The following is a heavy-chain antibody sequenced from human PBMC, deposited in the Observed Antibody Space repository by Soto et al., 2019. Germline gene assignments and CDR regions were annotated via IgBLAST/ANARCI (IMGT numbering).Heavy chain of an antibody. CDR2: ISAYNGNT. Sequence: QVQLVQSGAEVKKPGASVKVSCKASGYTFTSYGISWVRQAPGQGLEWMGWISAYNGNTNYSQKLQGRVTMTTDTSTSTADMELRSLRSDDTAVYYLARDCAAAGPFDSWGQGTLVTVSS. CDR1: GYTFTSYG. CDR3: ARDCAAAGPFDS. J-gene: IGHJ4*02. D-gene: IGHD6-13*01. V-gene: IGHV1-18*01.